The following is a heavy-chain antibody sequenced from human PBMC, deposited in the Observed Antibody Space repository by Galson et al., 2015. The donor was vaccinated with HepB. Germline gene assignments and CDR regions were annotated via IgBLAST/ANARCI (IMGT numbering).Heavy chain of an antibody. Sequence: SETLSLTCSVSGGSVSSSGYYWGWIRQPPGKGLEWMATISYSGSTYYNPSLKSRVTISADTSKNQFSLMLSSLTAADTAVFYCARYVGSGKYFDYWGQGTLVTVSS. CDR1: GGSVSSSGYY. CDR3: ARYVGSGKYFDY. D-gene: IGHD3-10*01. V-gene: IGHV4-39*07. CDR2: ISYSGST. J-gene: IGHJ4*02.